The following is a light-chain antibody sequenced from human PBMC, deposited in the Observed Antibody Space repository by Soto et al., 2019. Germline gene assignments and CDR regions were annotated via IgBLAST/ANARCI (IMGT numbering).Light chain of an antibody. V-gene: IGKV3-20*01. CDR2: GAS. J-gene: IGKJ1*01. Sequence: IALTQSPGTLSLSPGERAALSCRASQSVSRNFLAWYQQKPGQAPRLLIYGASNRATGIPDRFSGSGSETDFTLTISRLEPEDFAVYYCHQYGSSPATFGQGTKVDIK. CDR3: HQYGSSPAT. CDR1: QSVSRNF.